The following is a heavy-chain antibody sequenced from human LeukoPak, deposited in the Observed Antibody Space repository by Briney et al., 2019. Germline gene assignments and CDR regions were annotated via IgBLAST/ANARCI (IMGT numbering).Heavy chain of an antibody. D-gene: IGHD2-15*01. CDR2: TNPNSGNT. CDR1: GYTFTSFD. Sequence: ASVKVSFKASGYTFTSFDMNWVRQATGQGLEWMGWTNPNSGNTGYAQKFQGRVTMTRNTSISTAYMELSSLRSEDTAVYYCARGLRYCSGGRCYFSPPYYYYMDVWGKGTTVTISS. J-gene: IGHJ6*03. CDR3: ARGLRYCSGGRCYFSPPYYYYMDV. V-gene: IGHV1-8*01.